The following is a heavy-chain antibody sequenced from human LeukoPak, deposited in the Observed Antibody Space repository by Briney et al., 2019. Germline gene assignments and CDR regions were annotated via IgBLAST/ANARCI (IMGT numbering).Heavy chain of an antibody. D-gene: IGHD2-8*01. Sequence: SVKVSCKASGGTFSSYAISWVRQAPGQGLEWMGGIIPIFGTANYAQKFQGRVTITTDESTSTAYMELSSLRSDDTAVYYCARGGEGVLMVYARGNAFDIWGQGTMVTVSS. CDR2: IIPIFGTA. V-gene: IGHV1-69*05. CDR3: ARGGEGVLMVYARGNAFDI. J-gene: IGHJ3*02. CDR1: GGTFSSYA.